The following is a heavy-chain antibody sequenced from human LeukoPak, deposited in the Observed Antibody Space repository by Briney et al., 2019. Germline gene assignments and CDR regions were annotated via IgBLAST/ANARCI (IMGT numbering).Heavy chain of an antibody. Sequence: SETLSLTCAVYGGSFSGYYWSWIRQPPGKGLEWIGEINHSGSTNYNPSLKSRVTISVDTSKNQFSLKLSSVTAADTAVYYCASSSADSSGHIWGQGTMVTVSS. J-gene: IGHJ3*02. CDR3: ASSSADSSGHI. D-gene: IGHD3-22*01. CDR1: GGSFSGYY. CDR2: INHSGST. V-gene: IGHV4-34*01.